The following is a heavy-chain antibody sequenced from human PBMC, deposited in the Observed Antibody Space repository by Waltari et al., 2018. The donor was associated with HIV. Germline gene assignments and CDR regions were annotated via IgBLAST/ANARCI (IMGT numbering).Heavy chain of an antibody. CDR2: INHSGST. CDR3: ARALDTADAFDI. Sequence: QVQLQQWGAGLLKPSETLSLTCAVYGGSFSGYYWSWIRQPPGKGLEWIGEINHSGSTNNNPSLKSRVTISVDTSKNQFSLKLSSVTAADTAVYYCARALDTADAFDIWGQGTMVTVSS. D-gene: IGHD5-18*01. V-gene: IGHV4-34*01. J-gene: IGHJ3*02. CDR1: GGSFSGYY.